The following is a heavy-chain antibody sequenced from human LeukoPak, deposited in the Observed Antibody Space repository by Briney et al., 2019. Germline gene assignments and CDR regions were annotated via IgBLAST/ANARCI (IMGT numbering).Heavy chain of an antibody. CDR1: GGSFSGYY. Sequence: SETLSLTCAVYGGSFSGYYWSWIRQPPGKGLEWIGEINHSGSTNYNPSLKSRVTISVDTSKNQFSLKLSSVTAADTAVYYCAREGRSIAVALDYWGQGTLVTVSS. V-gene: IGHV4-34*01. CDR3: AREGRSIAVALDY. CDR2: INHSGST. D-gene: IGHD6-19*01. J-gene: IGHJ4*02.